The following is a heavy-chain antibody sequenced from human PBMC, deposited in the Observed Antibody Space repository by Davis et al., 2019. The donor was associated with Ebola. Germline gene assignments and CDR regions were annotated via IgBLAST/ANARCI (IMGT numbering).Heavy chain of an antibody. V-gene: IGHV4-61*08. Sequence: MPSETLSLTCTVSGGSISSGDYYWSWIRQPPGKGLEWIGYIYYSGSTNYNPSLKSRVTISVDTSKNQFSLKLSSVTAADSAVYYCARDRGWTHHDAFDIWGQGTMVTVSS. CDR2: IYYSGST. D-gene: IGHD3/OR15-3a*01. CDR1: GGSISSGDYY. J-gene: IGHJ3*02. CDR3: ARDRGWTHHDAFDI.